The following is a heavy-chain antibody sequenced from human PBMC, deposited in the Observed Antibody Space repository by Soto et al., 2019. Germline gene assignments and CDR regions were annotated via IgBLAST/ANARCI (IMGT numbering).Heavy chain of an antibody. CDR1: GYTFTSYG. Sequence: ASVKVSCKASGYTFTSYGISWVRQAPGQGLEWMGWISAYNGNTNYAQKLQGRVTMTTDTSTSTAYMELRSLRSDDTAVYYSARDHQLRFLEWSNGPYSFDDWGKGTLATVSS. D-gene: IGHD3-3*01. V-gene: IGHV1-18*01. CDR2: ISAYNGNT. CDR3: ARDHQLRFLEWSNGPYSFDD. J-gene: IGHJ4*02.